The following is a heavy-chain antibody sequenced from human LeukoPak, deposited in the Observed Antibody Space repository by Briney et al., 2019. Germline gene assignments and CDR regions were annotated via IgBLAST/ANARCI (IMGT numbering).Heavy chain of an antibody. V-gene: IGHV3-23*01. CDR2: ISGSGGGT. CDR3: ATLSLAGAAGGPDY. Sequence: GGSLRLSCAASGFTFSSYAMSWVRQAPEKGLEWVSTISGSGGGTYYADSVKGRFTISRDDSKNTLYLQMTSLKTEDTAVYYCATLSLAGAAGGPDYWGQGTLVTVSS. D-gene: IGHD1-26*01. J-gene: IGHJ4*02. CDR1: GFTFSSYA.